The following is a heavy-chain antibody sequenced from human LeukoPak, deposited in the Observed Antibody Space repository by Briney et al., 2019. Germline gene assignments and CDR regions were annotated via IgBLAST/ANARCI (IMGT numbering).Heavy chain of an antibody. D-gene: IGHD3-3*01. CDR2: INSDGSST. CDR1: GFTFISYW. Sequence: GGSLRLSCAASGFTFISYWMHWVRQAPGKGLVWVSRINSDGSSTSYADSVKGRFTISRDNAKNTLYLQMNSLRAEDTAVYYCARNYDFWSGHYNWFDPWGQGTLVTVSS. V-gene: IGHV3-74*01. CDR3: ARNYDFWSGHYNWFDP. J-gene: IGHJ5*02.